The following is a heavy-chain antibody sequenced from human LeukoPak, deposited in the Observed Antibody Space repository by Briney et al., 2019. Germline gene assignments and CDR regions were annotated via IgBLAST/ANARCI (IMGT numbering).Heavy chain of an antibody. J-gene: IGHJ4*02. CDR1: GFTFSSYA. Sequence: GGSLRLSCAASGFTFSSYAMSWVRQAPGKGLEWVSAISGSGGSTYYADSVKGRFTISRDNSKNTLYLQMNSLRAEDTAVYYCAKDLLIGTYYYDSSGPQDFDYWGQGTLVTVSS. CDR2: ISGSGGST. D-gene: IGHD3-22*01. CDR3: AKDLLIGTYYYDSSGPQDFDY. V-gene: IGHV3-23*01.